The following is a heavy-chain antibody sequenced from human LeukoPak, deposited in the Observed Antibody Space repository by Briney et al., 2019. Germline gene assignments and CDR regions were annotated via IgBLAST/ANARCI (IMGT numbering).Heavy chain of an antibody. Sequence: PGESLRLSCAASGSIPFNSYSMSWVRQAPGKGLEWVSAITSSGETTYYADSVKGRFTIARDNSKNMVYLQMNSLRAEDAATYYCAKMQGYFDYWGQGSLVTVSS. CDR2: ITSSGETT. V-gene: IGHV3-23*01. CDR3: AKMQGYFDY. J-gene: IGHJ4*02. CDR1: GSIPFNSYS.